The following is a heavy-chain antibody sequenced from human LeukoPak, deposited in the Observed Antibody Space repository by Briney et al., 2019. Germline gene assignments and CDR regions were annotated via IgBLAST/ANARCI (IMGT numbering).Heavy chain of an antibody. V-gene: IGHV3-21*04. Sequence: GGSLRLSCAASGFTFSSYSMNWVRQAPGKGLEWVSSISSSSSYIYYADSVKGRFTISRDNAKNSLYLQMNSLRAEDTAVYYCATYYDILTGSSIGGYFDYWGQGTLVTVSS. CDR1: GFTFSSYS. CDR3: ATYYDILTGSSIGGYFDY. D-gene: IGHD3-9*01. J-gene: IGHJ4*02. CDR2: ISSSSSYI.